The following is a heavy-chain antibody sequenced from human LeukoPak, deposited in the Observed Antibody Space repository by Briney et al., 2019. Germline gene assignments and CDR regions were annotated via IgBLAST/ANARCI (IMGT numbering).Heavy chain of an antibody. Sequence: SETLSLTCSVSGASISSYYWSWIRQPAGKGLEWIGRIYISGSTNYNPSLKSRVTMPVDTSKNQFSVKLSSVTAADTAVYYCARHSRDGDNYGDYWGQGTLVTVSS. CDR3: ARHSRDGDNYGDY. CDR1: GASISSYY. J-gene: IGHJ4*02. V-gene: IGHV4-4*07. CDR2: IYISGST. D-gene: IGHD5-24*01.